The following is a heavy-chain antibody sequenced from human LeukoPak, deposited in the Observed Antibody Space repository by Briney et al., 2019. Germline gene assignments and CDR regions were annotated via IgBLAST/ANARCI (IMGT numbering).Heavy chain of an antibody. J-gene: IGHJ1*01. CDR3: ARSHCTTTSCYGRFQQ. V-gene: IGHV4-34*01. D-gene: IGHD2-2*01. Sequence: SETLSLTCAVYGGSFSGYYWSWIRQPPGKGLEWIWEINHSGSTTYNPSLKSRVTISVDTSKNQFSLRLSSVNAADTAVYYCARSHCTTTSCYGRFQQWGQGTVVTVS. CDR1: GGSFSGYY. CDR2: INHSGST.